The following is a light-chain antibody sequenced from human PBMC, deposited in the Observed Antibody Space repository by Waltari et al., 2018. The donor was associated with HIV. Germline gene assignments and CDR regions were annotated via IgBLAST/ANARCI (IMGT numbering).Light chain of an antibody. Sequence: QSALTQPASVSGSPGQSITISCTGTSSDVGSYNLVSWYQQHPGKAPKLMIYGGSKRPSGVSIRFSGSKSGNTASLTISGLQAEDEADYYCCSYAGSSSYVFGTGTKVTVL. J-gene: IGLJ1*01. CDR3: CSYAGSSSYV. CDR1: SSDVGSYNL. V-gene: IGLV2-23*01. CDR2: GGS.